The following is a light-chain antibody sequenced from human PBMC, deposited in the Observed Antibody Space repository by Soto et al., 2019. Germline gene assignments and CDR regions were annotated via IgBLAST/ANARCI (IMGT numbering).Light chain of an antibody. CDR3: QNYASGPLT. V-gene: IGKV1-27*01. Sequence: DIQVTQSPASLSASDGDRVTITCRASHDISPYVAWYQQKSGRVPELLIYSASTLQSGAPSRFSGSGSGADFSLTITSLQPEDAAPYYCQNYASGPLTFGGGTKLDIK. CDR2: SAS. CDR1: HDISPY. J-gene: IGKJ4*01.